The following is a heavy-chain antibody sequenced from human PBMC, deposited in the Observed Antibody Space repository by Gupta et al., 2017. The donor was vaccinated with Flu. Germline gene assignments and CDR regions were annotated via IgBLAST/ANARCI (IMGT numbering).Heavy chain of an antibody. D-gene: IGHD6-6*01. V-gene: IGHV1-69*01. CDR2: IIPILGTT. Sequence: WRGGIIPILGTTNYAQKFLGRVTISADESATTGYMELSSLRSEDTAVYYCARAILASRPVGSNNYYYYQLDGWGQGTTVTVSS. CDR3: ARAILASRPVGSNNYYYYQLDG. J-gene: IGHJ6*01.